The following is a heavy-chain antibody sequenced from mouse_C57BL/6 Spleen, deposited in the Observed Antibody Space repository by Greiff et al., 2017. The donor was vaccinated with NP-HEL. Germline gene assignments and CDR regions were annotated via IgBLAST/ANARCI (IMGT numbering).Heavy chain of an antibody. V-gene: IGHV1-80*01. CDR3: ARSGDYDGTMDY. J-gene: IGHJ4*01. CDR1: GYAFSSYW. CDR2: IYPGDGDT. Sequence: QVQLQQSGAELVKPGASVKISCKASGYAFSSYWMNWVKQRPGKGLEWIGQIYPGDGDTNYNEKFKGKATLTADKSSSTAYMQLSSLTSEDSAVYFCARSGDYDGTMDYWGQGTSVTVSS. D-gene: IGHD2-4*01.